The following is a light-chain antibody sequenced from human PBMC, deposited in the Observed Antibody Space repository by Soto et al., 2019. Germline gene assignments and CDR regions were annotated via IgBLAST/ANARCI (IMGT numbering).Light chain of an antibody. J-gene: IGKJ3*01. CDR1: QDISNY. CDR3: QKCNSPPPFT. Sequence: DIQMTQSPSSLSASVGDRVTITCRASQDISNYLAWYQQRPGEVPKLLIYAASTLHSGVPSRFSGSGSGTDFTLTISSLQPGDAATYFCQKCNSPPPFTFGPGTKVDLK. V-gene: IGKV1-27*01. CDR2: AAS.